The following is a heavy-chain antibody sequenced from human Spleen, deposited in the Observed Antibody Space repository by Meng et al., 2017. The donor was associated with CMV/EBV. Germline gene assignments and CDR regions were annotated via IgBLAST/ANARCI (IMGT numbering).Heavy chain of an antibody. CDR3: ARGRGPNWFDP. CDR1: GGSVSSDNYY. Sequence: GSLRLSCTLSGGSVSSDNYYWGWIRQPPGKGLEWIGSVYNSGKTYHNPSLESRVTISLDTSKNQFSLKLSSVTAADTAVYYCARGRGPNWFDPWGQGTLVTVS. V-gene: IGHV4-39*07. CDR2: VYNSGKT. D-gene: IGHD3-10*01. J-gene: IGHJ5*02.